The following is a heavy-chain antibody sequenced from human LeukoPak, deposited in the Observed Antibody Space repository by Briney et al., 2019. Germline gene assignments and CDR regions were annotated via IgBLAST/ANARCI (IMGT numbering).Heavy chain of an antibody. CDR2: IKQDGSEK. Sequence: GGSXXLSCAASGFTFSSYWMSWVRQAPGKGLEWVANIKQDGSEKYYVDSVKGRFTISRDNAKNSLYLQMNSLRAEDTAVYYCARVEGKVPAANNMDVWGKGTTVTVSS. CDR3: ARVEGKVPAANNMDV. V-gene: IGHV3-7*01. D-gene: IGHD2-2*01. CDR1: GFTFSSYW. J-gene: IGHJ6*03.